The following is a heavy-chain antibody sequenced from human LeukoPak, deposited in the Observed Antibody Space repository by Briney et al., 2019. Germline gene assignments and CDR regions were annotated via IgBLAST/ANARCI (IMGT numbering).Heavy chain of an antibody. V-gene: IGHV4-39*07. J-gene: IGHJ4*02. D-gene: IGHD3-10*01. Sequence: PSGTLSLTCAVSGGSISSSSFYWGWIRQPQGQGLVWVGSVYYSGSSYYNPSLNSRVTISVDTSKNQFSLKLSSVTAADTAVYYCARGAPPWFGIVPYFDYWGQGTLVTVSS. CDR1: GGSISSSSFY. CDR3: ARGAPPWFGIVPYFDY. CDR2: VYYSGSS.